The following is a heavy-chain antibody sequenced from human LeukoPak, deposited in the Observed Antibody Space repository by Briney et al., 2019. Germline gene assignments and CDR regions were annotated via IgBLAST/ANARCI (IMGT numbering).Heavy chain of an antibody. CDR2: IYSGGST. D-gene: IGHD5-18*01. J-gene: IGHJ4*02. CDR1: GFSVSSNY. V-gene: IGHV3-53*01. Sequence: QPGGSLRLSCAASGFSVSSNYMSWVRQAPGKGQEWVSLIYSGGSTYYADSVKGRFTISRDTSKNTLYLQMNSLRPEDTAVYYCASGLRAVWIQLSGPDYWGQGTLVTVSS. CDR3: ASGLRAVWIQLSGPDY.